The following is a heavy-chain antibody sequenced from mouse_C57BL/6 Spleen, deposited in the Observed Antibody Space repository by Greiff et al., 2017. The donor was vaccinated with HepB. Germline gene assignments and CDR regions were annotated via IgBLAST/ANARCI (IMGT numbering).Heavy chain of an antibody. Sequence: DVKLVESGGGLVQPGGSMKLSCVASGFTFSNYWMNWVRQSPEKGLEWVAQIRLKSDNYATHYAESVKGRFTISRDDSKSSVYLQMNNLRAEDTGIYYCTTTTVVARYYYAMDYWGQGTSVTVSS. J-gene: IGHJ4*01. V-gene: IGHV6-3*01. CDR2: IRLKSDNYAT. CDR1: GFTFSNYW. CDR3: TTTTVVARYYYAMDY. D-gene: IGHD1-1*01.